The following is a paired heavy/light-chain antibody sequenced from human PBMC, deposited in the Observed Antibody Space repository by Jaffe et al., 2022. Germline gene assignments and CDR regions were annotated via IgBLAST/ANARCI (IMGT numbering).Light chain of an antibody. Sequence: QAVVTQEPSLTVSPGGTVTLTCGSSTGAVTGGHYPHWFQQKPGQAPRTLIYDTSNKHSWTPARFSGSLIGGKGALTLSGAQPDDEADYYCLLSYSGIRVFGGGTKLTVL. V-gene: IGLV7-46*01. CDR1: TGAVTGGHY. CDR3: LLSYSGIRV. CDR2: DTS. J-gene: IGLJ2*01.
Heavy chain of an antibody. CDR3: YYVRGMSGWYVFDS. CDR1: GSSVRSHW. CDR2: ISPIDSDT. Sequence: EVQLVQSGAEVKKPGESLKISCKASGSSVRSHWIGWVRQMPGKGLEWMGIISPIDSDTRISPSFQGRVTFSADMSIDTAFVQWSSLGASDSAMYYCYYVRGMSGWYVFDSWGQGTLVTVSS. J-gene: IGHJ4*02. D-gene: IGHD6-19*01. V-gene: IGHV5-51*03.